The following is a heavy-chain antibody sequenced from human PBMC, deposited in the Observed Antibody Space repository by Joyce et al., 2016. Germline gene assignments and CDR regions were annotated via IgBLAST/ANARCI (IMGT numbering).Heavy chain of an antibody. V-gene: IGHV3-7*01. CDR1: GFNLSIYW. D-gene: IGHD5-12*01. CDR2: IKEDGSEK. Sequence: EVQLVESGGGLVQPGGSLRLSCAASGFNLSIYWMSWVRQAPGKGLEWVANIKEDGSEKYYVDSVKGRFTISRDNANNSLYLQMNSLRAEDTAVYYCVMVATDYWGQGTLVTVSS. CDR3: VMVATDY. J-gene: IGHJ4*02.